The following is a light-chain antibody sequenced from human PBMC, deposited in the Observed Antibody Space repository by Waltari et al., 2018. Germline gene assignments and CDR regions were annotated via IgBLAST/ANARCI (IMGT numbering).Light chain of an antibody. CDR2: EVY. V-gene: IGLV2-23*02. Sequence: ISCTGTSSDVGASTLISWYQQYPGKAPTLMIYEVYKRPSGVSDRFSGSKSDNTASLTISGLQAEDEADYYCCSYAGRSTLVFGGGTKLTVL. CDR1: SSDVGASTL. CDR3: CSYAGRSTLV. J-gene: IGLJ2*01.